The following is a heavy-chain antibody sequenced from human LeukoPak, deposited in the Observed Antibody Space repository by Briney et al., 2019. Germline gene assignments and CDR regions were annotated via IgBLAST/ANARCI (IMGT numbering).Heavy chain of an antibody. V-gene: IGHV4-59*08. CDR1: GCSISSYY. J-gene: IGHJ2*01. Sequence: PSETLSLTCTVSGCSISSYYWSWIRQPPGEGLEWIGYIYYSGSTNYNPSLKSRVTISVDTSKNQFSLKLSSVTAADTAVYYCARLGRTSYWYFDLWGRGTLVTVSS. CDR3: ARLGRTSYWYFDL. CDR2: IYYSGST. D-gene: IGHD2-2*01.